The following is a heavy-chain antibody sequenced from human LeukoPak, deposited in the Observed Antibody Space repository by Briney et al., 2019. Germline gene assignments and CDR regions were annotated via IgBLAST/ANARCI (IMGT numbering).Heavy chain of an antibody. D-gene: IGHD2/OR15-2a*01. J-gene: IGHJ4*02. Sequence: PGGSLRLSCAASGFTFGSYWMHWVHQVPGKGPVWVSRINSDGSSTSYADSVKGRFTISRDNAKNTLYLQMNSLRVEDTAVYYCASTNRLDYWGQGTLVTVSS. CDR3: ASTNRLDY. CDR1: GFTFGSYW. V-gene: IGHV3-74*01. CDR2: INSDGSST.